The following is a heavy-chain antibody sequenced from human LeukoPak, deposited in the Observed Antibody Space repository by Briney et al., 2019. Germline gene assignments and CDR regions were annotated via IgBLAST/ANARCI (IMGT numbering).Heavy chain of an antibody. CDR3: ARDFAANYFDY. Sequence: KPSETLSLTCAVYGGSFSGYYWSWIRQPPGKGLEWIGYINYSGSTNYNPSLKSRVTISVDTSKSQFPLKLSSVTAADTAAYYCARDFAANYFDYWGQGTLVTVSS. J-gene: IGHJ4*02. CDR2: INYSGST. D-gene: IGHD2-15*01. CDR1: GGSFSGYY. V-gene: IGHV4-59*01.